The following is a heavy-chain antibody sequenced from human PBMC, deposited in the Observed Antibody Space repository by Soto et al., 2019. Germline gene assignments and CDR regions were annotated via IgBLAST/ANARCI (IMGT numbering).Heavy chain of an antibody. D-gene: IGHD3-10*01. V-gene: IGHV3-53*04. Sequence: HPGGSLRLSCAASGFTVSSNYMSWVRQAPGKGLEWVSVIYSGGSTYYADSVKGRFTIFRHNSKNTLYLQMNSLRAEDTAVYYCASAMVRGVMPQSPYYYYYMDVWGKGTTVTVSS. J-gene: IGHJ6*03. CDR2: IYSGGST. CDR3: ASAMVRGVMPQSPYYYYYMDV. CDR1: GFTVSSNY.